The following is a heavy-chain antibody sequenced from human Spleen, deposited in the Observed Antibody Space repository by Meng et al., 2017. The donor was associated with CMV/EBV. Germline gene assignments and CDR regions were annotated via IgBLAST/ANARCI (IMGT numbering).Heavy chain of an antibody. CDR2: IYYTGST. V-gene: IGHV4-31*03. J-gene: IGHJ5*02. CDR1: GGSITRGGYH. Sequence: LTCPVSGGSITRGGYHWSWIRQPPGKGLEWIASIYYTGSTYYNPSLKSRLNISIDTSKNQFSLKVTSMTAADTALYYCARIPGSFSSAWGQGTLVTVSS. D-gene: IGHD2-15*01. CDR3: ARIPGSFSSA.